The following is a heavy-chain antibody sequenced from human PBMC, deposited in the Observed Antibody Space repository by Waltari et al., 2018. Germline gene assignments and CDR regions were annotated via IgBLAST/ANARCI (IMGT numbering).Heavy chain of an antibody. Sequence: EMQLVESGGGLVQPGGSLGLSCAVSGFRFRDYWMHWVRQAPGKGLVSAEHINLDGRIKNYADSVKGRFTISRDNAENTLFLQMNSLRVEDTGVYYCVLYSSEFLGDLWGQGTLITVSS. CDR2: INLDGRIK. CDR3: VLYSSEFLGDL. CDR1: GFRFRDYW. J-gene: IGHJ4*02. D-gene: IGHD3-22*01. V-gene: IGHV3-74*01.